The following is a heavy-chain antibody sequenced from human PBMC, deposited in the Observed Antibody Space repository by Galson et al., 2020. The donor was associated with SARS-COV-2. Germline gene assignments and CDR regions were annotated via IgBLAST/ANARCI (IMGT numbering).Heavy chain of an antibody. V-gene: IGHV4-61*02. CDR1: GGSIRSGSYY. D-gene: IGHD2-2*02. CDR2: IYTSGST. J-gene: IGHJ4*02. CDR3: ARASYRLLYFDY. Sequence: SQTLSLTCTVSGGSIRSGSYYWSWIRQPAGKGLEWIGRIYTSGSTNYNPSLKSRVTISVDTSKNQFSLKLSSVTAADTAVYYCARASYRLLYFDYWGQGTLVTVSS.